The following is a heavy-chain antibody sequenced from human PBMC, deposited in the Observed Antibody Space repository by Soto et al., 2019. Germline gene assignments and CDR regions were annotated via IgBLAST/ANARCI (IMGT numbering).Heavy chain of an antibody. CDR3: AKDRSSGYYPYDAFDI. Sequence: SLRLSCAASGFTFSSYGMHWVRQAPGKGLEWVAVISYDGSNKYYADSVKGRFTISRDNSKNTLYLQMNSLRAEDTAVYYCAKDRSSGYYPYDAFDIWGQGTMVTVSS. J-gene: IGHJ3*02. V-gene: IGHV3-30*18. CDR1: GFTFSSYG. D-gene: IGHD3-22*01. CDR2: ISYDGSNK.